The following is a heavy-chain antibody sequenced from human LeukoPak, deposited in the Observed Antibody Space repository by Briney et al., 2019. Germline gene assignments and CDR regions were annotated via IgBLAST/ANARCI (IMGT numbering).Heavy chain of an antibody. D-gene: IGHD4-17*01. CDR2: ISSGSAYM. CDR3: ARDSHYDYGDYIFDY. CDR1: RFTFSSYN. Sequence: GGSLRLSCAASRFTFSSYNMNWVRQASGKGLEWVSSISSGSAYMYYADSLRGRFTISRDNAKNSLYLRMNSLRAEDTAVYYCARDSHYDYGDYIFDYWGQGTLVTVSS. V-gene: IGHV3-21*01. J-gene: IGHJ4*02.